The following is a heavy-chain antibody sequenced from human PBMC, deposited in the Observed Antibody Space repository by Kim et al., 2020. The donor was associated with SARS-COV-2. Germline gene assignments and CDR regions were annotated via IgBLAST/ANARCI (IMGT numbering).Heavy chain of an antibody. V-gene: IGHV4-30-4*01. CDR1: GGSISSGDYY. J-gene: IGHJ4*02. CDR2: IYYSGST. D-gene: IGHD3-10*01. Sequence: SETLSLTCTVSGGSISSGDYYWSWIRQPPGKGLEWIGYIYYSGSTYYNPSLKSRVTISVDTSKNQFSLKLSSVTAADTAVYYCARGGGYYGSGSHFDYWGQGTLVTVSS. CDR3: ARGGGYYGSGSHFDY.